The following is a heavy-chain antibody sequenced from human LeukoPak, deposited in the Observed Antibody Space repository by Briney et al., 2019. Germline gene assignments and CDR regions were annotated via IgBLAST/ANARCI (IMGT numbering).Heavy chain of an antibody. CDR3: ARVGSGWRPYYFDY. CDR2: IYYSGST. J-gene: IGHJ4*02. D-gene: IGHD6-19*01. Sequence: SETLSLTCTVSGGSISSSSYYWGWIRQPPGKGLEWIGSIYYSGSTYYNPSLKSRVTISVDTSKNQFSLKLSSVTAADTAVYYCARVGSGWRPYYFDYWGQGTLVTVSS. V-gene: IGHV4-39*07. CDR1: GGSISSSSYY.